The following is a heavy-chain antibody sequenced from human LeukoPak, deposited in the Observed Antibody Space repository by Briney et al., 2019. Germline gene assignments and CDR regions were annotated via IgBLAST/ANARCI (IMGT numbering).Heavy chain of an antibody. CDR1: GYTFTSYY. CDR2: INPTGDST. Sequence: ASVKVSCKASGYTFTSYYMHWVRQAPGQGLEWMGLINPTGDSTGYAQKFQGRVTLTRDMSTSTDYMELSSLRSEDTAVYYCARDGDGSGSYYPYFDYWGQGTLVTVSS. V-gene: IGHV1-46*01. J-gene: IGHJ4*02. D-gene: IGHD3-10*01. CDR3: ARDGDGSGSYYPYFDY.